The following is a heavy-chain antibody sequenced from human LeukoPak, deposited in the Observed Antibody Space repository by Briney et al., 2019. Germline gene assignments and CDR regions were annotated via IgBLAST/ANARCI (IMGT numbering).Heavy chain of an antibody. D-gene: IGHD2-21*02. J-gene: IGHJ4*02. Sequence: GGSLRLSCAASGFTFSNYAMSRVRQAPGKGLEWVSGIRSSGHNTYYEDSVKGRFTISRDNSKNMLYLQMNSLRAEDTAVYYCAKYVCGGDCYDYFDCWGQGTLVTVSS. CDR2: IRSSGHNT. CDR1: GFTFSNYA. V-gene: IGHV3-23*01. CDR3: AKYVCGGDCYDYFDC.